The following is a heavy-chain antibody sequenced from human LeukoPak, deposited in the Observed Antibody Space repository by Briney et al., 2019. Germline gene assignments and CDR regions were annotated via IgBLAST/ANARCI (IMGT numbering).Heavy chain of an antibody. CDR1: GFTFSSYS. CDR2: ISSSSYI. Sequence: GGSLRLSCAASGFTFSSYSMNWVRQAPGKGLEWVSSISSSSYIYYADSVKGRFTISRDNAKNSLYLQMNSLRAEDTAVYYCAREDYYGSGSYGLPNWFDPWGQGTLVTVSS. D-gene: IGHD3-10*01. J-gene: IGHJ5*02. CDR3: AREDYYGSGSYGLPNWFDP. V-gene: IGHV3-21*01.